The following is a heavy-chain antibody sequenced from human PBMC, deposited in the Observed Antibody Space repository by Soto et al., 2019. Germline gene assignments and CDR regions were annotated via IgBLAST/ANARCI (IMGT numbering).Heavy chain of an antibody. Sequence: SGPTLVNPTETLTLTCTVSGFSLSNARMGVSWTRQPPGKALEWLAHIFSNDEKSYSTSLKSRLTISKDTSKSQVVLTMTNMDPVDTATYYCARIKDSSGWYWFDPWGQGTLVTSPQ. CDR1: GFSLSNARMG. D-gene: IGHD6-19*01. V-gene: IGHV2-26*01. J-gene: IGHJ5*02. CDR3: ARIKDSSGWYWFDP. CDR2: IFSNDEK.